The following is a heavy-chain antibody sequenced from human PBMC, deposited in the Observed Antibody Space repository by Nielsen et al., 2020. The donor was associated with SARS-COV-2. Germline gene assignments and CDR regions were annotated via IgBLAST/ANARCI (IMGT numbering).Heavy chain of an antibody. CDR2: ISTGSSTI. V-gene: IGHV3-48*01. J-gene: IGHJ3*01. Sequence: GESLKISCAASGFTFSNHDMNWVRQAPGKGLEWVSYISTGSSTIYYADSVEGRFTISRDNAKNSLYLQMNSLRAEDTAVYYCVRGSDYYDSSGLVWGQGTMVTVSS. D-gene: IGHD3-22*01. CDR3: VRGSDYYDSSGLV. CDR1: GFTFSNHD.